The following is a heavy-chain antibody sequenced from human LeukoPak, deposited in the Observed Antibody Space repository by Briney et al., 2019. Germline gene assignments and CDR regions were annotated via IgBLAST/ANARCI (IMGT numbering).Heavy chain of an antibody. J-gene: IGHJ4*02. CDR3: ARQAVAGTGYYFDY. V-gene: IGHV5-51*01. Sequence: GESLKISCKGSGHSFTTYXIXWVRQMPGXXXXXXXIIYPGYSETRYSPSFQGQVTISVDKSISTAYLQWSSLKASDTAIYYCARQAVAGTGYYFDYWGQGTLVTVSS. CDR2: IYPGYSET. D-gene: IGHD6-19*01. CDR1: GHSFTTYX.